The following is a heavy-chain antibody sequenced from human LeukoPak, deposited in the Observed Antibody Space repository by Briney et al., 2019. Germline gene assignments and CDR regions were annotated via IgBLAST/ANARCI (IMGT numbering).Heavy chain of an antibody. J-gene: IGHJ3*02. CDR3: ARVFNI. CDR2: ISDAGIT. V-gene: IGHV3-53*01. CDR1: GFLFSDDY. Sequence: PGGSLRLSCAASGFLFSDDYMSWVRQAPGKGLEWASTISDAGITYYADSVKGRFTISRDNSKNTLYLQMNNPRVEDTAVYYCARVFNIWGQGTMVTVSS.